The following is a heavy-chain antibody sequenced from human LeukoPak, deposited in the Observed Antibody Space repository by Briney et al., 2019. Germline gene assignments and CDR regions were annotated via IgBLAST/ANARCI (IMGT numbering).Heavy chain of an antibody. CDR2: IRSKANSYAT. CDR1: GFTFSGSA. Sequence: GGSLRRSCAASGFTFSGSAMHWVRQASGKGLEWVGRIRSKANSYATAYAASVKGRFTISRDDSKNTAYLQMNSLKTEDTAVYYCTRQSEGIQLWLRRVPFDYWGQGTLVTVSS. J-gene: IGHJ4*02. D-gene: IGHD5-18*01. V-gene: IGHV3-73*01. CDR3: TRQSEGIQLWLRRVPFDY.